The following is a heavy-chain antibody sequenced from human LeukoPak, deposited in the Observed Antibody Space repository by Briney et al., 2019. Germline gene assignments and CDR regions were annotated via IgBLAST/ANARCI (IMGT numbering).Heavy chain of an antibody. D-gene: IGHD3/OR15-3a*01. V-gene: IGHV3-7*01. CDR2: IKQDGSEK. Sequence: GGSLRLSCAASGFTFSSYAMSWVRQAPGKGLEWVANIKQDGSEKHYVDSVKGRFTVSRDNAKNSLYLQMSSLRAEDTAVYYCARDSVIYGYWGQGTLVTVSS. CDR1: GFTFSSYA. CDR3: ARDSVIYGY. J-gene: IGHJ4*02.